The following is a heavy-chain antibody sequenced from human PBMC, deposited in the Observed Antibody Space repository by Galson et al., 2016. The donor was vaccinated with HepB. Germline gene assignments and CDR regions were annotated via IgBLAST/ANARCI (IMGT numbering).Heavy chain of an antibody. CDR3: ARDPGWQYRDSGSYLGWFEP. J-gene: IGHJ5*02. D-gene: IGHD1-26*01. CDR1: GDSVSSNSAA. V-gene: IGHV6-1*01. CDR2: TSYRSKWHN. Sequence: CAISGDSVSSNSAAWNWIRQSPSRGLEWLGRTSYRSKWHNEYAVSVQSRISIKSDTSKNQFSLQLNSVSPEDTAVYYCARDPGWQYRDSGSYLGWFEPWGQGTLVTVSS.